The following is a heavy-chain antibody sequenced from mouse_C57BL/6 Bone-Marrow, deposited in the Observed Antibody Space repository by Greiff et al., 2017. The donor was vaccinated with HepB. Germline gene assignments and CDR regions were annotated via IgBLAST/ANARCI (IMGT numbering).Heavy chain of an antibody. D-gene: IGHD2-10*01. CDR3: ARSLLYWYFDV. J-gene: IGHJ1*03. Sequence: QVQLQQPGAELVKPGASVKLSCKASGYTFTSYWMHWVKKRPGQGLEWIGMIHPNSGSTNYNEKFKSKATLTVDKSSSTAYMQLSSLTSEDSAVYYCARSLLYWYFDVWGTGTTVTVSS. V-gene: IGHV1-64*01. CDR2: IHPNSGST. CDR1: GYTFTSYW.